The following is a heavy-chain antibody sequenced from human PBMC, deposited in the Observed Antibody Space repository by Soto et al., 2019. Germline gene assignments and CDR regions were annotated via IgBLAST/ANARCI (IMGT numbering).Heavy chain of an antibody. CDR1: GFTFSSYA. CDR3: SRRSSGCHFDY. J-gene: IGHJ4*02. V-gene: IGHV3-23*01. CDR2: ISGSGDST. D-gene: IGHD6-19*01. Sequence: EVQLLESGGGLVQPGGSLRLSCAASGFTFSSYAMNWVRQAPGKGLEWVSVISGSGDSTYYADSVKGRFTISRDNSKNTLYLQMNSLRADDTRVYYCSRRSSGCHFDYWGQGTLVTVSS.